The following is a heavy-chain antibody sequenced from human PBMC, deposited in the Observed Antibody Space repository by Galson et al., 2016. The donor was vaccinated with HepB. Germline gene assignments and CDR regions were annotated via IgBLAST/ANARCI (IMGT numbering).Heavy chain of an antibody. J-gene: IGHJ3*02. Sequence: SVKVSCKASGYTFTTCSISWVRQAPGQGLEWMGWISTYNGNTNYAQKLQGRVTMTTDTSTSTAYMELRSLTSDDTAVYYCARTYYYDTSGYYRVFAIWGQGTMVTVSS. CDR1: GYTFTTCS. D-gene: IGHD3-22*01. V-gene: IGHV1-18*01. CDR3: ARTYYYDTSGYYRVFAI. CDR2: ISTYNGNT.